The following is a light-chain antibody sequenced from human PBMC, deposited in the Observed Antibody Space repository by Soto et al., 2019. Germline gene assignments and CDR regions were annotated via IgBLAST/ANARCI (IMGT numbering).Light chain of an antibody. J-gene: IGKJ3*01. V-gene: IGKV3-11*01. CDR3: QQRRDWPLFT. CDR1: HSVDSY. Sequence: EIVLTQSPATLSLSPGERATLSCRASHSVDSYLAWYQHKPGQAPRLLIYDASNRAPGIPARFSGSGSGTDFTLTNSSLEPGDFALYYCQQRRDWPLFTFGPGTKVDVK. CDR2: DAS.